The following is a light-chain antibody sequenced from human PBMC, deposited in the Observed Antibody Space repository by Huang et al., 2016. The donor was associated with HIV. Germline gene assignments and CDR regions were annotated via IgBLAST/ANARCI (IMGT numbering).Light chain of an antibody. V-gene: IGKV3-15*01. CDR2: AAS. CDR3: QQYNNWPPEIT. J-gene: IGKJ5*01. CDR1: HSVSSN. Sequence: EIVMTQSPATLSVSPGERATLSCRASHSVSSNLAWYQQKPGQAPRLLIYAASTRATGIPARFSGSGSGTEFTLTISSLQSEDFAVYYGQQYNNWPPEITFGQGTRLEIK.